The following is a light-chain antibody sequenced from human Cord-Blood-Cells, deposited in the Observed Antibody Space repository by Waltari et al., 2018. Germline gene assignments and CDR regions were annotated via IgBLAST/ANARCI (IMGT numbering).Light chain of an antibody. CDR3: QQYDNLPPSLT. V-gene: IGKV1-33*01. J-gene: IGKJ4*01. Sequence: DIQMTQSPSSPSASVGDRATITCQASQDISNYLNWYQQKQGKAPKLLIYDASNLETGVPSRFRGSGSGTDFTFTISSLQPEDSATYYCQQYDNLPPSLTFGGGTKVEIK. CDR2: DAS. CDR1: QDISNY.